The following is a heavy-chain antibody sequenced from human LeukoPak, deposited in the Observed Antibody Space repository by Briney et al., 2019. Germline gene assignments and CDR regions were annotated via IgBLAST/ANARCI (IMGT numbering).Heavy chain of an antibody. Sequence: ASVKVSCKASGYTFTSYDINWVRQATGQGLEWMGWMNPNSGNTGYAQKFQGRVTMTRNTSISTAYMELSSLRSEDTAVYYCARVQGFWLRPYFDYRGQGTLVTVSS. D-gene: IGHD3-3*01. CDR1: GYTFTSYD. CDR2: MNPNSGNT. V-gene: IGHV1-8*01. J-gene: IGHJ4*02. CDR3: ARVQGFWLRPYFDY.